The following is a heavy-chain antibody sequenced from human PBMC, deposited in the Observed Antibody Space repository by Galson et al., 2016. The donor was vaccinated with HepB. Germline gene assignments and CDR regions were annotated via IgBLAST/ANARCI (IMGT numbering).Heavy chain of an antibody. CDR1: GYTFGSYD. Sequence: SVKVSCKASGYTFGSYDMYWMRQATGQGLEWMGWVNPNSGNTGYAQRFQGRVTMTRNISISTVYMELSSLRSEDTAVYYCARGGPRNSGGCSRGFFYFGMDGWGQGTAVTVSS. V-gene: IGHV1-8*01. J-gene: IGHJ6*02. CDR2: VNPNSGNT. CDR3: ARGGPRNSGGCSRGFFYFGMDG. D-gene: IGHD2-15*01.